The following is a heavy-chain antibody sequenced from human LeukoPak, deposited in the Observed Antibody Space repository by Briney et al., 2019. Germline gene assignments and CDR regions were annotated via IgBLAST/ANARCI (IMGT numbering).Heavy chain of an antibody. V-gene: IGHV1-69-2*01. CDR1: GYTFTDYY. CDR3: ATSFPYYYDSSGHYTRYNWFDS. Sequence: ASVKISCKVSGYTFTDYYMHWVQQAPGKGLEWMGLVDPEDGETIYAEKFQGRVTITADTSTDTAYMELSSLRSEDTAVYYCATSFPYYYDSSGHYTRYNWFDSWGQGTLVTVSS. J-gene: IGHJ5*01. D-gene: IGHD3-22*01. CDR2: VDPEDGET.